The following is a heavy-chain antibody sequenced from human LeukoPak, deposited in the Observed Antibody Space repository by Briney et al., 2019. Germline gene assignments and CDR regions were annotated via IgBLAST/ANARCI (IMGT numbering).Heavy chain of an antibody. CDR3: AKDSRVEWLLGYYYFDY. Sequence: GRCLRLSCAASGFTFSSYSMHWVSQDPGKGRDLERLTVLSNDANKYYADSVKGRFTISRNNSKNTLYLQMNSLRAEGTAVYYCAKDSRVEWLLGYYYFDYWGQGTLVTVSS. CDR1: GFTFSSYS. CDR2: LSNDANK. D-gene: IGHD3-3*01. J-gene: IGHJ4*02. V-gene: IGHV3-30-3*01.